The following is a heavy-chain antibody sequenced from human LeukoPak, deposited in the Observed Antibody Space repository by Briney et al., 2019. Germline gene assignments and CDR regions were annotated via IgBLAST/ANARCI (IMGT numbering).Heavy chain of an antibody. CDR3: ARHRGPLWFGEFERSRDNWFDP. CDR1: GGSISSYY. CDR2: IYYSGST. J-gene: IGHJ5*02. Sequence: SETLSLTCTVSGGSISSYYWSWIRQPPGEGLEWIGYIYYSGSTNYNPSLKSRVTISVDTSKNQFSLKLSSVTAADTAVYYCARHRGPLWFGEFERSRDNWFDPWGQGTLVTVSS. V-gene: IGHV4-59*08. D-gene: IGHD3-10*01.